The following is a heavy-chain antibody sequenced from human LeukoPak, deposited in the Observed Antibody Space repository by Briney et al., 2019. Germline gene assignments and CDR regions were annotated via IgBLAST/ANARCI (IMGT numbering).Heavy chain of an antibody. CDR3: AKGAAAGLVDWFDP. V-gene: IGHV3-23*01. D-gene: IGHD6-13*01. CDR2: VSRSAGGT. CDR1: GFTFSSYA. J-gene: IGHJ5*02. Sequence: GRSLRLSCAASGFTFSSYAMMWVRQAPGKGLEWVSTVSRSAGGTYYADSVKGRFTISRDNSKNTLYLLMNSLRAEDTAVYYCAKGAAAGLVDWFDPWGQGTLVTVSS.